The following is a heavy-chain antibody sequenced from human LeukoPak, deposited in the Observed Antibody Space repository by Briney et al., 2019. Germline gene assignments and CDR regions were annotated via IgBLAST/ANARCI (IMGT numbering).Heavy chain of an antibody. J-gene: IGHJ6*04. V-gene: IGHV1-69*13. CDR1: GGTFSSYA. CDR3: ARDPPRMGTAD. CDR2: IIPIFGTA. D-gene: IGHD2-21*02. Sequence: ASVKVSCKASGGTFSSYAISWVRQAPGQGLEWMGGIIPIFGTANYAQKFQSRVTITADESTSTAYMELSSLRSEDTAVYYCARDPPRMGTADWGKGTTVTVSS.